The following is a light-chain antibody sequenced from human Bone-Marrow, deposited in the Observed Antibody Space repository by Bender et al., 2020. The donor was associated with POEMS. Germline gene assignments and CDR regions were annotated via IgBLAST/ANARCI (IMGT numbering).Light chain of an antibody. J-gene: IGLJ2*01. CDR1: KLGEEY. V-gene: IGLV3-1*01. CDR2: QDT. CDR3: QSWGSNTAV. Sequence: SYVLTQPPSVSVAPGQTATITCSGEKLGEEYACWYQQKPGQSPVVVIYQDTKRPSGIPERFSGSTSGNTASLTISGTQTMDEAEHYCQSWGSNTAVFGGGTKLTVL.